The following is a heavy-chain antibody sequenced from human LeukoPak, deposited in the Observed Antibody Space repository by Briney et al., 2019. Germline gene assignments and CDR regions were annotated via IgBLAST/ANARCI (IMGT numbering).Heavy chain of an antibody. Sequence: ASVKVSCKASGYTFTSYGISWVRQAPGQGLEWMGWISAYNGNTNYAQELQGRVTMTTDTSTSTAYMELRSLRSDDTAVYYCAREGGSGDYYYGMDVWGQGTTVTVSS. D-gene: IGHD1-26*01. CDR1: GYTFTSYG. CDR3: AREGGSGDYYYGMDV. J-gene: IGHJ6*02. V-gene: IGHV1-18*01. CDR2: ISAYNGNT.